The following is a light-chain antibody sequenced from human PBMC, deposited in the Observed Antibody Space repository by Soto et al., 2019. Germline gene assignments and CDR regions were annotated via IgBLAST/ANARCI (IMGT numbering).Light chain of an antibody. CDR1: QDITNY. CDR2: DAS. J-gene: IGKJ2*02. Sequence: IQMTRSPSSLSASVGDRVTITCQASQDITNYLIWYQQKPGKAPKLLIYDASSLGTGVSSRFSGSGSGTHFTLTISSLQPEDIATYYCQQFDSVPCTFGQGTKLEMK. V-gene: IGKV1-33*01. CDR3: QQFDSVPCT.